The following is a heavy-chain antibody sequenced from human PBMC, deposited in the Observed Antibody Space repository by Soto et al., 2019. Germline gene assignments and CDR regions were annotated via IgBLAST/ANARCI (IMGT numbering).Heavy chain of an antibody. CDR3: ARGLGTFDP. CDR1: GGSFSGYY. CDR2: IHHSGRT. Sequence: SETLSLTCAVYGGSFSGYYWSWIRQPPGKGLEWIGEIHHSGRTSYSPSLKSRVTISVDTSKDQFSLKLSSVTAADAAVYYCARGLGTFDPWGRGTLVTVSS. D-gene: IGHD3-10*01. V-gene: IGHV4-34*01. J-gene: IGHJ5*02.